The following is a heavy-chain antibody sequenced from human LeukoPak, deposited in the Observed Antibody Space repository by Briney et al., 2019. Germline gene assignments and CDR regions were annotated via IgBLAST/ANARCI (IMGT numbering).Heavy chain of an antibody. D-gene: IGHD4-17*01. Sequence: GGSLRLSCAASGFTFSNYPMDWVRQAPGKGLEWVSYISSRSTYIYYADSVKGRFTISRDNAKNSLYLQMNSLRAEDTAVYYCARDMTTARFDNWGQGTLVTVSS. CDR2: ISSRSTYI. V-gene: IGHV3-21*01. J-gene: IGHJ4*02. CDR1: GFTFSNYP. CDR3: ARDMTTARFDN.